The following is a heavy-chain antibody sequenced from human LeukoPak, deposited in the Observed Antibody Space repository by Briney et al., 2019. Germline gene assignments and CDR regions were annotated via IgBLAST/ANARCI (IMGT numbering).Heavy chain of an antibody. V-gene: IGHV3-33*06. CDR3: AKQYCSSTSCYRSYYYYYYGMDV. D-gene: IGHD2-2*01. CDR2: IWYDGSNK. CDR1: GFAFRSYG. J-gene: IGHJ6*02. Sequence: GGSLRLSCAASGFAFRSYGMHWVRQAPGKGLEWVAVIWYDGSNKYYADSVKGRFTISRDNSKNTLYLQMNSLRAEDTAVYYCAKQYCSSTSCYRSYYYYYYGMDVWGQGTTVTVSS.